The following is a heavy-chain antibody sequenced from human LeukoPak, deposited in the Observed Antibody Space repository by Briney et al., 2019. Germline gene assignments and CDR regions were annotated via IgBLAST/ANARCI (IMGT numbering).Heavy chain of an antibody. D-gene: IGHD3-22*01. V-gene: IGHV3-23*01. Sequence: PGGSLRLSCAGSGFTFGSYAINWVRQAPGKGLEWVSAIRTSSSATYYADSVKGRFATSRDDSRSTVFLQMNSLRAEDTAVYYCATHDSSGFYYYFHYWGQGTLVTVSS. CDR3: ATHDSSGFYYYFHY. CDR2: IRTSSSAT. J-gene: IGHJ4*02. CDR1: GFTFGSYA.